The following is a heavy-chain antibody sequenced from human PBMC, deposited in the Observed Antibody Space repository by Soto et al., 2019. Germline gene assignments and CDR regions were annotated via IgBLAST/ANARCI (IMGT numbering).Heavy chain of an antibody. J-gene: IGHJ6*02. CDR3: VKDRIMGSTTFWGMDV. CDR1: GFTFSSYA. CDR2: IIGSGGRT. Sequence: EVQLLESGGGLVQPGGSLRLSCAASGFTFSSYAMSWVRQAPGKGLEWVSAIIGSGGRTYYADSVKGRFTISRDNSKNSLYLEMSSLRVEDTAVYYCVKDRIMGSTTFWGMDVWGQGTTVTVSS. V-gene: IGHV3-23*01. D-gene: IGHD3-16*01.